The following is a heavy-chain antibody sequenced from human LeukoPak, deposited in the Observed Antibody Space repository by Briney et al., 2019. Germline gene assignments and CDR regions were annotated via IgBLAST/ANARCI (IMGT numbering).Heavy chain of an antibody. D-gene: IGHD3-10*01. Sequence: ASVKVSCKASGYTFTSYYMHWVRQAPGQGLEWMGIINPSGGSTSYAQKFQGRVTMTRDTSTSTVYMELSSPRSEDTAVYYCARERPRITMVRGRGSYNWFDPWGQGTLVTVSS. J-gene: IGHJ5*02. V-gene: IGHV1-46*01. CDR3: ARERPRITMVRGRGSYNWFDP. CDR1: GYTFTSYY. CDR2: INPSGGST.